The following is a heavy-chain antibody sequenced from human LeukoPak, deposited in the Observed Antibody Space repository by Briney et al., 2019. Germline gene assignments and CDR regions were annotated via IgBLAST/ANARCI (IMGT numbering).Heavy chain of an antibody. CDR3: ARDPDPLGEQQLGDN. V-gene: IGHV1-2*02. D-gene: IGHD6-13*01. J-gene: IGHJ4*02. CDR1: GYTFTGYY. Sequence: ASVKVSCKASGYTFTGYYMHWVRQAPGQGLEWMGWINPNSGGTNYAQKFQGRVTMTRDTSISTAYMELSRLRSDDTAVYYCARDPDPLGEQQLGDNWGQGTLVTVSS. CDR2: INPNSGGT.